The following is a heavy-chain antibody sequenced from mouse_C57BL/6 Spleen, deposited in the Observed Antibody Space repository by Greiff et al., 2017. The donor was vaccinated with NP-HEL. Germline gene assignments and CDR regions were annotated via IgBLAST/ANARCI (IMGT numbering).Heavy chain of an antibody. CDR3: ARDGNYVDYFDY. V-gene: IGHV1-22*01. D-gene: IGHD2-1*01. CDR1: GYTFTDYN. Sequence: VQLQQSGPELVKPGASVKMSCKASGYTFTDYNMHWVKQSHGKSLEWIGYINPNNGGTSYNQKFKGKATLTVNKSSSTAYMELRSLTSEDSAVYYCARDGNYVDYFDYWGQGTTLTVSS. CDR2: INPNNGGT. J-gene: IGHJ2*01.